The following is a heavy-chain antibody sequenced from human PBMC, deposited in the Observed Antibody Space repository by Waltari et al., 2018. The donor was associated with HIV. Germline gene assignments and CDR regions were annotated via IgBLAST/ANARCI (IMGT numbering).Heavy chain of an antibody. D-gene: IGHD1-26*01. Sequence: QVQLVESGGGLVQPGGSLRLSCAASGFPFSDYYMSWIRQVPGRGLGGATYISSSGSTIYYADSVKGRFTIARDNAKNALYLGMKGRRAEETAGYYCARAWSPTGTPDYWGQGTLVTVSS. CDR1: GFPFSDYY. CDR2: ISSSGSTI. V-gene: IGHV3-11*01. J-gene: IGHJ4*02. CDR3: ARAWSPTGTPDY.